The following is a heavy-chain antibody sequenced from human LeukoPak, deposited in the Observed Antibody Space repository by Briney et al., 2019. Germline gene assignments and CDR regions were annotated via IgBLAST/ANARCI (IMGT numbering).Heavy chain of an antibody. Sequence: ASVKVSCKASGYTFTTYGINWVRQAPGQGLEWMGWISGYNGNTNYAQKVQGRVTMTTDTSTSTAYMDLRSLRSDDTAVYYCARDCSSTSCYTDYWGQGTLVTVSS. CDR3: ARDCSSTSCYTDY. D-gene: IGHD2-2*02. V-gene: IGHV1-18*01. CDR1: GYTFTTYG. J-gene: IGHJ4*02. CDR2: ISGYNGNT.